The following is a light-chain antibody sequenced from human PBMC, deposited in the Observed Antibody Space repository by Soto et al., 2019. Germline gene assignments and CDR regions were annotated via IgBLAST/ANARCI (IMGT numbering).Light chain of an antibody. J-gene: IGKJ4*01. CDR1: QSLGNTF. CDR2: GAS. V-gene: IGKV3-20*01. CDR3: QQYGTLPLS. Sequence: EILLTQSPGTLSLSPGDRSTLSCGSRQSLGNTFLAWYQQKSGQSPRLLIYGASDRATDIPDRFSGSGSGADFTLTISRLEPEDFAVDFCQQYGTLPLSFGGGPKVEIK.